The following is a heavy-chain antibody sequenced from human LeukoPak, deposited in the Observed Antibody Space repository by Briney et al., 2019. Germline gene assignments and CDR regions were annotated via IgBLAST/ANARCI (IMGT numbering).Heavy chain of an antibody. Sequence: SVKVSCKASGGTFSSYAISWVRQAPGQGLEWMGRIIPILGIANYAQKFQSRVTITADKSTSTAYMELSSLRSEDTAVYYCARTPIVVVVAATPTQKPYFDYWGQGTLVTVSS. V-gene: IGHV1-69*04. D-gene: IGHD2-15*01. J-gene: IGHJ4*02. CDR3: ARTPIVVVVAATPTQKPYFDY. CDR2: IIPILGIA. CDR1: GGTFSSYA.